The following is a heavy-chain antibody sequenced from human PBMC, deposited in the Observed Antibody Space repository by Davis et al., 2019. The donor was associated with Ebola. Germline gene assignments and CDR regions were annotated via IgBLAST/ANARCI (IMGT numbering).Heavy chain of an antibody. CDR2: ISVRSIT. CDR1: GFIFSSYA. D-gene: IGHD4-17*01. CDR3: AKVHPPTTVTTGWFDT. J-gene: IGHJ5*02. V-gene: IGHV3-23*01. Sequence: PGGSLRLSCVASGFIFSSYAMSWVRQAPGKGLEWVSSISVRSITYHADSVKGRFTISRDNSKNTLYLQMNSLRAEDTAVYYCAKVHPPTTVTTGWFDTWGKGTLVTVSS.